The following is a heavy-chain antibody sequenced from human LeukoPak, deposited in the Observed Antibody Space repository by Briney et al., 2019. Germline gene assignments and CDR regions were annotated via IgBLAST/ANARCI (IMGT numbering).Heavy chain of an antibody. CDR2: IYISGST. CDR1: GGSISSYY. D-gene: IGHD3-9*01. Sequence: SETLSLTCTVSGGSISSYYWSRIRQPAGKGLEWIGRIYISGSTNYNPSFKSRVTMSVDTSKNQFSLKLSSVTAADTAVYYCARDLYYDILTGYRLGVYYYYMDVWGKGTTVTISS. J-gene: IGHJ6*03. V-gene: IGHV4-4*07. CDR3: ARDLYYDILTGYRLGVYYYYMDV.